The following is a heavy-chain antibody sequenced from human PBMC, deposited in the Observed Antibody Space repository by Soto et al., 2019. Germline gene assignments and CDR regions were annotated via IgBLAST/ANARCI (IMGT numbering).Heavy chain of an antibody. D-gene: IGHD6-19*01. V-gene: IGHV1-69*02. Sequence: ASVKVSCKASGGTFSSYTISWVRQAPGQGLEWMGRIIPILGIANYAQKFQGRVTITADKSTSTAYMELSSLRSEDTAVYYCARGQFAYSSGWEGAFDIWGQGTMVTVSS. CDR2: IIPILGIA. CDR3: ARGQFAYSSGWEGAFDI. CDR1: GGTFSSYT. J-gene: IGHJ3*02.